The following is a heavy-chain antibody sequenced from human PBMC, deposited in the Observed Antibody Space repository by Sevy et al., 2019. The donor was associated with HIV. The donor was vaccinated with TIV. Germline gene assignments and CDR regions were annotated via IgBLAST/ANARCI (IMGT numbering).Heavy chain of an antibody. CDR3: AREPGYSSGWNIY. V-gene: IGHV4-34*01. CDR2: INHSGRT. J-gene: IGHJ4*02. D-gene: IGHD6-19*01. Sequence: SETLALTCAVYGGSFSGYYWSWIRQPPGKGLEWIGEINHSGRTNYNPSLKSRVTISVDTSKKQFSLKLSSVTAADTAVYYCAREPGYSSGWNIYWGQGTLVTVSS. CDR1: GGSFSGYY.